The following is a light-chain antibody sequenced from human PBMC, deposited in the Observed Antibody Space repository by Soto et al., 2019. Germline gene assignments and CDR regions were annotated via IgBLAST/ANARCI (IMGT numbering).Light chain of an antibody. CDR2: EGN. J-gene: IGLJ2*01. CDR3: QSSDSSTVV. Sequence: NFMLTQSHSVSESPGQTVTISCTRYSGSIASNYVQWYQRRPGSAPTIVIYEGNQRPSGVPARFSGSIDSSSNSASLTISRLRTEDEAVYFCQSSDSSTVVFGVGTKLTVL. CDR1: SGSIASNY. V-gene: IGLV6-57*04.